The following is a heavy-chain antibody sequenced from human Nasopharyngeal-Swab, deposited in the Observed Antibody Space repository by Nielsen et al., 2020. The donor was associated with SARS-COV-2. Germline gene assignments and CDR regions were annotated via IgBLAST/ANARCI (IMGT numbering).Heavy chain of an antibody. Sequence: GESLKTSCAASGFTLSSYAMHWVRQAPGKGLEWVAVISHDETNKDYADSVKGRFSVSRDNSKNTVYLQMSSLRSEDTAIYYCVRDSRKYCRNIDCYMGNWFDPWGQGTLVTVSS. V-gene: IGHV3-30-3*01. CDR1: GFTLSSYA. CDR2: ISHDETNK. D-gene: IGHD2-21*02. CDR3: VRDSRKYCRNIDCYMGNWFDP. J-gene: IGHJ5*02.